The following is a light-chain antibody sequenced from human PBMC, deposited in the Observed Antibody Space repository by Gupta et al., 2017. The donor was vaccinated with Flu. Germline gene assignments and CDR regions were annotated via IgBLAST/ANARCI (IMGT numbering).Light chain of an antibody. Sequence: EIVMTQSPATLSVSPGERATLSCRASQSVSSNLAWYQQKPGQAPRLIIYGASTRDTGIPARFSGSGSGKEFTLTISSLQSEDFAVDYCQQYKNWPPLTFGGGTKVEIK. J-gene: IGKJ4*01. CDR3: QQYKNWPPLT. CDR2: GAS. V-gene: IGKV3-15*01. CDR1: QSVSSN.